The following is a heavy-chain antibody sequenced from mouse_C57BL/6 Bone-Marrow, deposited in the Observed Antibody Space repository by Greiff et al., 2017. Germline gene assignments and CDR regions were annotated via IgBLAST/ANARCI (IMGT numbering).Heavy chain of an antibody. Sequence: EVQLMESGAELVRPGASVKLSCTASGFNIKDDWMHWVKQRPEQGLEWIGRIDPENGDTDYASKFQGKATITADTSSNTAYLQLSGLTSEDTAVYYCTTGYDWFAYWGQGTLVTVSA. V-gene: IGHV14-4*01. CDR2: IDPENGDT. CDR1: GFNIKDDW. CDR3: TTGYDWFAY. D-gene: IGHD2-3*01. J-gene: IGHJ3*01.